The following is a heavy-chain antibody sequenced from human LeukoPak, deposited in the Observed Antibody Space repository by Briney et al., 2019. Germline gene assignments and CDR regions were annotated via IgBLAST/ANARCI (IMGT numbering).Heavy chain of an antibody. CDR3: ARDYRSTFDY. Sequence: MPGGSLRLSCAASGFTFSDYYMSWIRQAPGKGLEWVSYISSSGTTISYTDSVKGRFTISRDNAKNSPYLQMNSLRAEDTAVYYCARDYRSTFDYWDQGTLVTVSS. J-gene: IGHJ4*02. CDR2: ISSSGTTI. V-gene: IGHV3-11*01. CDR1: GFTFSDYY. D-gene: IGHD1-26*01.